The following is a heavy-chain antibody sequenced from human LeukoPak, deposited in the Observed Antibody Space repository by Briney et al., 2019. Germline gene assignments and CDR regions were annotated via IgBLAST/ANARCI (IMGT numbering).Heavy chain of an antibody. CDR2: ISYDGSNK. CDR1: GFTFSSYA. CDR3: ARVSQQLAPFDY. D-gene: IGHD6-13*01. J-gene: IGHJ4*02. V-gene: IGHV3-30-3*01. Sequence: GGSLRLSCAASGFTFSSYAMHWVRQAPGKGLEWVAVISYDGSNKYYADSVKGRFTIPRDNSKNTLYLQMNSLRAEDTAVYYCARVSQQLAPFDYWGQGTLVTVSS.